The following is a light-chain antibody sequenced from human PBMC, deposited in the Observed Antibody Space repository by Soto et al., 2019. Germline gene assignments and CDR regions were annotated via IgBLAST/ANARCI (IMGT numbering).Light chain of an antibody. CDR3: SSYASSNTVL. CDR2: EVS. J-gene: IGLJ2*01. Sequence: QSALTQPASVSGSPGQSITISCTGTSSDVGSYNYVSWYQQHPGKAPKLMIYEVSNRPSGVSHRFSGSKSGNTASLTISGLQAEDEADYYCSSYASSNTVLFGGGTKLTVL. V-gene: IGLV2-14*01. CDR1: SSDVGSYNY.